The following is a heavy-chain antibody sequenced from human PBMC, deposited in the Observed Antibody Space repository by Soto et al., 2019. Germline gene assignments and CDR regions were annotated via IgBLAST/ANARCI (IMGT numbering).Heavy chain of an antibody. CDR2: IYYSGST. CDR1: GGSISRSSYY. CDR3: ATLWFGEADY. Sequence: QLQLQESGPGLVKPSETLSLTCTVSGGSISRSSYYWGWIRQPPGKGLEWIGSIYYSGSTQYNPSRKSRVTISVDTPKNQFSLKLSSVTAADTAVYYCATLWFGEADYWGQGTLVTVSS. J-gene: IGHJ4*02. D-gene: IGHD3-10*01. V-gene: IGHV4-39*01.